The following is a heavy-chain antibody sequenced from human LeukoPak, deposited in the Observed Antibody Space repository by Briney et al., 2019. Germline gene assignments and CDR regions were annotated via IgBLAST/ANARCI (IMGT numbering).Heavy chain of an antibody. D-gene: IGHD1-26*01. CDR3: PKSPLLVGATSFDY. V-gene: IGHV3-23*01. Sequence: GGSLRLSCAASGFTLSSYAMSWVRQAPGKGLEWVSAISGSGGSTYYADSVKGRFTIPRDNSKNTLYLQMNSLRAEDTAVYYCPKSPLLVGATSFDYWGQGTLGTVSS. J-gene: IGHJ4*02. CDR2: ISGSGGST. CDR1: GFTLSSYA.